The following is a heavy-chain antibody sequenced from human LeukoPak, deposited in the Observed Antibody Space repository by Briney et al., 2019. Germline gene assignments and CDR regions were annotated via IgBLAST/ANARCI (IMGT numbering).Heavy chain of an antibody. D-gene: IGHD6-13*01. J-gene: IGHJ4*02. CDR1: GYTFTSYD. CDR3: ARGRIAAAGLDY. CDR2: MNPNSGNT. V-gene: IGHV1-8*01. Sequence: ASVKVSSKASGYTFTSYDINWVRQATGQGLEWMGWMNPNSGNTGYAQKFQGRVTMTRNTSISTAYMELSSLRSEDTAVYYCARGRIAAAGLDYWGQGTLVTVSS.